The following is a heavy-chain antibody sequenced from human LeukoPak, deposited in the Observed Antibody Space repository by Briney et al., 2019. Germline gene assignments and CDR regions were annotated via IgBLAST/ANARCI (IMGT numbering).Heavy chain of an antibody. V-gene: IGHV3-20*04. CDR2: KNWCDGST. D-gene: IGHD5-12*01. J-gene: IGHJ4*02. Sequence: GGSLRLSCAASGFTLDDYVMSWVRQAPGRGLGWVSAKNWCDGSTAYADSVKGRFTISRDNAKTSMYLQMNSLRAEDTAFYSCARVAYSAYDYPTLLPPFDYWGQGTLVTVSS. CDR1: GFTLDDYV. CDR3: ARVAYSAYDYPTLLPPFDY.